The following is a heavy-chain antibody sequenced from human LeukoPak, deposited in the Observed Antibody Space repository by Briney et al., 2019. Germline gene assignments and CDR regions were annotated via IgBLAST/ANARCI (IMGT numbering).Heavy chain of an antibody. J-gene: IGHJ2*01. CDR1: GYSFTSYY. D-gene: IGHD3-10*01. Sequence: ASVKVSCKTSGYSFTSYYIHWVRQAPGQGLEWMGWISTYNGNTNYAQKLQGRVTMTTDTSTSTAYVELRSLRSDDTAVYYCARGSGFWYFDLWGRGTLVTVSS. CDR3: ARGSGFWYFDL. CDR2: ISTYNGNT. V-gene: IGHV1-18*04.